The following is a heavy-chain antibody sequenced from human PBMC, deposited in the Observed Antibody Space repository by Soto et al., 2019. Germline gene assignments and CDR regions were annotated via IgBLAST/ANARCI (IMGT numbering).Heavy chain of an antibody. V-gene: IGHV3-30-3*01. D-gene: IGHD3-22*01. J-gene: IGHJ4*02. CDR1: GFTFSSYA. CDR3: ARDPYDSSKGYFDY. CDR2: ISYDGSNK. Sequence: SLRLSCAASGFTFSSYAMHWVRQAPGKGLEWVAVISYDGSNKYYADSVKGRFTISRDNSKNTLYLQMNSLRAEDTAVYYCARDPYDSSKGYFDYWGQGTLVTVSS.